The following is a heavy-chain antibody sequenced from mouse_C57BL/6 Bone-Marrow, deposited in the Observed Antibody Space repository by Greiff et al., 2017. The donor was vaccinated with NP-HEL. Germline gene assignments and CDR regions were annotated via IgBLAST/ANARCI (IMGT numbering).Heavy chain of an antibody. CDR3: ARHYGSSFYFDY. D-gene: IGHD1-1*01. CDR1: GSTFTRYW. CDR2: IYPSDSET. V-gene: IGHV1-61*01. Sequence: VQLQQPGAELVRPGSSVKLSCKASGSTFTRYWLDWVTQRPGHGLEWIGNIYPSDSETHYNQKFKDKATLTVDKSSSTAYMQLSSLTSEDSAVYYCARHYGSSFYFDYWGQGTTLTVSS. J-gene: IGHJ2*01.